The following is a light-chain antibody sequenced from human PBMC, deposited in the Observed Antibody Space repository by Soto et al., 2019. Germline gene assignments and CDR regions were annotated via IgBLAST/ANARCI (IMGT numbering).Light chain of an antibody. V-gene: IGLV1-40*01. CDR3: QSYDSSLSAVV. CDR1: SSNIGADFD. Sequence: QSVLTQPPSVSWAPGQRVTISCSGRSSNIGADFDVHWYQQLPGTAPKLLIYDNNNRPSGVPDRFSGSKSGTSASLAITGLQAEDEADYYCQSYDSSLSAVVFGGGTKLTVL. CDR2: DNN. J-gene: IGLJ2*01.